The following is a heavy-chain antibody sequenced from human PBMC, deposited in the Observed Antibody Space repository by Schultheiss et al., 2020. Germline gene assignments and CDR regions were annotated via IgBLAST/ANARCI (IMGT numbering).Heavy chain of an antibody. V-gene: IGHV3-74*01. D-gene: IGHD6-13*01. J-gene: IGHJ6*02. CDR3: ARGGTAHARVYSSWYVHYYYGMDV. CDR2: ISWNSGSI. CDR1: GFTFSSYW. Sequence: GGSLRLSCAASGFTFSSYWMHWVRQAPGKGLVWVSGISWNSGSIGYADSVKGRFTISRDNSKNTLYLQMNSLRAEDTAVYYCARGGTAHARVYSSWYVHYYYGMDVWGQGTTVTVSS.